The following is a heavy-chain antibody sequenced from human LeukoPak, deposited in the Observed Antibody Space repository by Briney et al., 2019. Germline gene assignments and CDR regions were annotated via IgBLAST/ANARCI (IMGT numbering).Heavy chain of an antibody. D-gene: IGHD3-10*01. V-gene: IGHV1-2*02. Sequence: ASVKVSCKASGYTFTGYYMHWVRQAPGQGLEWMGWMNPNSGGTSYAQKFQGRVTMTRDTSISTAYMELSSLRSDDTALYYCARVKGGGFGELLSWGQGTLVTVSS. CDR3: ARVKGGGFGELLS. CDR2: MNPNSGGT. CDR1: GYTFTGYY. J-gene: IGHJ4*02.